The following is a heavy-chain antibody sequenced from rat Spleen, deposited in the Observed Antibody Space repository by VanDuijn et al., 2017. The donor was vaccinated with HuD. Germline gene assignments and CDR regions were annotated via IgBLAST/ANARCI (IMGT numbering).Heavy chain of an antibody. CDR2: ISTGGGNT. V-gene: IGHV5-25*01. CDR1: GFTFSNYD. D-gene: IGHD4-3*01. J-gene: IGHJ2*01. CDR3: ARQDTSGYSNWFAY. Sequence: EVQLVESGGGLVQPGRSLKLSCAASGFTFSNYDMAWVRQAPTKGLEWIASISTGGGNTYYRDSVKGRFTVSRENAKSTLYLLMDSLRSEDTATYYCARQDTSGYSNWFAYWGQGVMVTVSS.